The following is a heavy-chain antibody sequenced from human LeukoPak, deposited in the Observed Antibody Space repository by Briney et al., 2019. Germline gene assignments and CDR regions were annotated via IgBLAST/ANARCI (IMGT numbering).Heavy chain of an antibody. CDR2: INPSGGST. D-gene: IGHD6-19*01. J-gene: IGHJ5*02. Sequence: ASVKVSCTASGYTFTSYYMHWVRQAPGQGLEWVGIINPSGGSTSDAQKFQGRVTMTRETSTSTVYMELSSRRSEDTAVYYCARAPVPGYNWFDPWGQGTLVTVSS. CDR1: GYTFTSYY. CDR3: ARAPVPGYNWFDP. V-gene: IGHV1-46*01.